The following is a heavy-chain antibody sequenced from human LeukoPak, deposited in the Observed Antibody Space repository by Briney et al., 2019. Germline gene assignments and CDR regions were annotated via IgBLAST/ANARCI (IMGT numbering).Heavy chain of an antibody. CDR2: ISSSSSTI. V-gene: IGHV3-48*01. Sequence: GGSLRLSCAASGFTFSSYSMNWVRQAPGKRLEWVSYISSSSSTIYYADSVKGRFTISRDNAKNSLYLQMNSLRAEDTAVYYCARASSGWYDAFDIWGQGTMVTVSS. CDR3: ARASSGWYDAFDI. CDR1: GFTFSSYS. J-gene: IGHJ3*02. D-gene: IGHD6-19*01.